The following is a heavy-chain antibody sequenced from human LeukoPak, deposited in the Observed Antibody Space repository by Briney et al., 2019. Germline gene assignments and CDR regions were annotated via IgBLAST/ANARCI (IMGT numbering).Heavy chain of an antibody. D-gene: IGHD2-2*01. Sequence: GGSLRLSCAASGFTFSSYGMSWARQAPGKGLEWVSDISGGGGGTYYADSVKGRFTISRDNSKNTLYLQMNSLRAEDTAVYYCAQRGNAPAFDIWGQGTVVTVSS. V-gene: IGHV3-23*01. CDR2: ISGGGGGT. J-gene: IGHJ3*02. CDR3: AQRGNAPAFDI. CDR1: GFTFSSYG.